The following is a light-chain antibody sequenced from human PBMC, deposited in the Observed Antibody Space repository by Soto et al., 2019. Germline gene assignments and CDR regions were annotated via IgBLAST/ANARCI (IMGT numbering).Light chain of an antibody. CDR2: GAS. J-gene: IGKJ2*01. V-gene: IGKV3-15*01. CDR1: QSVSSN. Sequence: EIVMTQSPATLSVSPGERATLSCRASQSVSSNVAWYQQIPGQTPRLLIYGASPRATGVPVRFSGSASGTEFTLTISGLQSEDFAAYYCHQYDDGPYTFGQGTKVEI. CDR3: HQYDDGPYT.